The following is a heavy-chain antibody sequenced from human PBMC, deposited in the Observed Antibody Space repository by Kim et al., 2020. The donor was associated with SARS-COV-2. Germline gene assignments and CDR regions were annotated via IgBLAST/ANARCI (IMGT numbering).Heavy chain of an antibody. CDR2: INPNSGGT. CDR1: GYTFTGYY. CDR3: ARDSSIFGVVITPLSYYYGMGV. Sequence: ASVKVSCKASGYTFTGYYMHWVRQAPGQGLEWMGRINPNSGGTNYAHKFQGRVTMTRDTSISTAYMELSRLRSDDTAVYYCARDSSIFGVVITPLSYYYGMGVWGQGTTVTVSS. J-gene: IGHJ6*02. V-gene: IGHV1-2*06. D-gene: IGHD3-3*01.